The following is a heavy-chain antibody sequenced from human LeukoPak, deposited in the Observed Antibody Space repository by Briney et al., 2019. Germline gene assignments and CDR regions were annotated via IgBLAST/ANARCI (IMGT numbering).Heavy chain of an antibody. CDR1: GYTLTELS. Sequence: ASVKVSCKVSGYTLTELSMHWVRQAPGKGLEWMGGFDPEDGETSYAQKFQGRVTMTEDTSTDTAYMGLSSLRSEDTAVYYCATGTWVAAAGPTYNYYYYGMDVWGQGTTVTVSS. D-gene: IGHD6-13*01. CDR2: FDPEDGET. J-gene: IGHJ6*02. CDR3: ATGTWVAAAGPTYNYYYYGMDV. V-gene: IGHV1-24*01.